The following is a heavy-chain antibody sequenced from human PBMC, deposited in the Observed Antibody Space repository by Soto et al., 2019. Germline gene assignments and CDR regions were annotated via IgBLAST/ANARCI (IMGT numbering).Heavy chain of an antibody. V-gene: IGHV3-30-3*01. CDR1: GFTFSNYA. CDR3: ARDSSSGYDSRFGTMDV. Sequence: GGSLRLSCAASGFTFSNYALHWVRQAPGKGLEWVAVISYDGSNKYYADSVRGRFTISGDNSKNTLYLQMNSLRVDDTAVYYCARDSSSGYDSRFGTMDVWGQGTTVTVSS. D-gene: IGHD5-12*01. CDR2: ISYDGSNK. J-gene: IGHJ6*02.